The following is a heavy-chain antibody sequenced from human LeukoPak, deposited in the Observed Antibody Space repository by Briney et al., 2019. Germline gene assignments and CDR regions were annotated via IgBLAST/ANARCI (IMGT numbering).Heavy chain of an antibody. Sequence: PSETLSLTRAVYGGSFSGYYWSWIRQPPGKGLEWIGEINHSGSTNYNPSLKSRVTISVDTSKNQFSLKLSSVTAADTAVYYCARRRMGYYDTAPIDYWGQGTLVTVSS. CDR2: INHSGST. J-gene: IGHJ4*02. CDR1: GGSFSGYY. CDR3: ARRRMGYYDTAPIDY. D-gene: IGHD3-22*01. V-gene: IGHV4-34*01.